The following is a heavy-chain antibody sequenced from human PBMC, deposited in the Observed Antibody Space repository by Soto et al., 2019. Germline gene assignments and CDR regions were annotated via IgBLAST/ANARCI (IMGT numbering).Heavy chain of an antibody. J-gene: IGHJ4*02. CDR3: AKDGRHCVGY. CDR1: GFTFNTST. Sequence: GGSLRLSCAASGFTFNTSTMNWVRQVPGKGLEWVSAVFGTGGSTWYADSVKGRFNISRDNSKTTLYLQMDSLRDEDTAVYYCAKDGRHCVGYWGQGTLVTVSS. CDR2: VFGTGGST. V-gene: IGHV3-23*01. D-gene: IGHD2-21*02.